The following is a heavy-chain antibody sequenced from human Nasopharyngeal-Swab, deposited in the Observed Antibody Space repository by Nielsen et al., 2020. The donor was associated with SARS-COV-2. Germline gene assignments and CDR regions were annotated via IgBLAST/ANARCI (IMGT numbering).Heavy chain of an antibody. CDR3: ARGPYSSGYPYYYYYYMDV. J-gene: IGHJ6*03. V-gene: IGHV3-21*04. Sequence: WIRQPPGKGLEWVSSISSSSSYIYYADSVKGRFTISRDNAKNSPYLQMNSLRAEDTAVYYCARGPYSSGYPYYYYYYMDVWGKGTTVTVSS. D-gene: IGHD3-22*01. CDR2: ISSSSSYI.